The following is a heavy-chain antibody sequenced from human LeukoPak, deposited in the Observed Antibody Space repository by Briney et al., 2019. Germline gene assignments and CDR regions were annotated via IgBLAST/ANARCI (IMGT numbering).Heavy chain of an antibody. CDR2: IYPGDSDT. J-gene: IGHJ6*03. CDR1: GYGFTSYW. V-gene: IGHV5-51*01. Sequence: GASLKISCKGSGYGFTSYWIGWVRPMPGKGLEWMGIIYPGDSDTRYSPSFQGQVTISADKSISTAYLQWSSLKASDTAMYYCARQPKSYYYYYMDVWGKGTTVTVSS. CDR3: ARQPKSYYYYYMDV.